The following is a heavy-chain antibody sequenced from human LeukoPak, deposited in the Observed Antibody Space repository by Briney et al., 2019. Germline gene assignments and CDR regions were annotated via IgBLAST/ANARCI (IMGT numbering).Heavy chain of an antibody. CDR1: GYTFTSYW. J-gene: IGHJ5*02. CDR3: ARGGGGYDDGWYWFDP. Sequence: GESLKISCNVSGYTFTSYWIGWVRQMPGKGLEWMGIIYPGDSDTRYSPSFQGQVTISADKSISTAYLQWSSLKASDTAMYYCARGGGGYDDGWYWFDPWGQGTLVTVSS. V-gene: IGHV5-51*01. D-gene: IGHD5-12*01. CDR2: IYPGDSDT.